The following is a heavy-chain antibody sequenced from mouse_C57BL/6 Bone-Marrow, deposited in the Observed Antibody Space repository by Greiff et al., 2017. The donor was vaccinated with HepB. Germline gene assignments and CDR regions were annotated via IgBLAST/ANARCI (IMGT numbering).Heavy chain of an antibody. D-gene: IGHD2-4*01. Sequence: EVMLVESGGDLVKPGGSLKLSCAASGFTFSSYGMSWVRQTPDKRLEWVATISSGGSYTYYPDSVKGRFTISRDNAKNTLYLQMSSLTSEDTAMYNCTKDIDYDYDKDYFDYWGQGTTLTVSS. V-gene: IGHV5-6*01. CDR3: TKDIDYDYDKDYFDY. J-gene: IGHJ2*01. CDR2: ISSGGSYT. CDR1: GFTFSSYG.